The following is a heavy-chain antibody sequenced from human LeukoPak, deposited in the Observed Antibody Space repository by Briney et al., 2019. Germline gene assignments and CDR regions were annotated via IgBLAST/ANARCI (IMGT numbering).Heavy chain of an antibody. V-gene: IGHV4-34*01. D-gene: IGHD1-26*01. CDR3: ARGKVGATMVGFYYFDY. Sequence: SETLSLTCAVYGGSFSGYYWSWIRQPPGKGLEWIGEINHSGSTNYNPSLKRRVTISVDTSKNQFSLKLSSVTAADTAVYYCARGKVGATMVGFYYFDYWGQGTLVTVSS. J-gene: IGHJ4*02. CDR2: INHSGST. CDR1: GGSFSGYY.